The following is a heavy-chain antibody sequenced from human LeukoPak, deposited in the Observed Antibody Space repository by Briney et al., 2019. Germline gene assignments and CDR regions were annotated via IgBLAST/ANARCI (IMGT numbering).Heavy chain of an antibody. J-gene: IGHJ4*02. CDR3: ARDLSLYSSGWYDY. D-gene: IGHD6-19*01. CDR1: GFTFSSYA. Sequence: PGGSLRLSCAASGFTFSSYAMHWVRQAPGKGLEWVAVISYDGSNKYYADSVKGRFTISRDNSKNTLYLRMNSLRAEDTAVCYCARDLSLYSSGWYDYWGQGTLVTVSS. CDR2: ISYDGSNK. V-gene: IGHV3-30*04.